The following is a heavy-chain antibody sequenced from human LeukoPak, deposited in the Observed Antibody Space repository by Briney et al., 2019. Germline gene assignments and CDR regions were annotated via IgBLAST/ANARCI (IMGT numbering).Heavy chain of an antibody. V-gene: IGHV3-23*01. J-gene: IGHJ4*02. D-gene: IGHD1-26*01. CDR3: AKDQSVGAADY. Sequence: GGSLRLSCAASGFIFSSFGMSWVRQAPGKGLEWVSGISGSGTSTYYADSVKGRSTISRDNSKNTLYLQMNSLRAEDTAVYYCAKDQSVGAADYWGQGTLVTVSS. CDR1: GFIFSSFG. CDR2: ISGSGTST.